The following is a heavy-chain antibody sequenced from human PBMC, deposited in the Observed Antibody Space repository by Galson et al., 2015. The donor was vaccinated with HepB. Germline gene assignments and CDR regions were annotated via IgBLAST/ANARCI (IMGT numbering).Heavy chain of an antibody. D-gene: IGHD4-23*01. CDR2: IIPIFGTA. J-gene: IGHJ4*02. CDR1: GGTFSSYA. V-gene: IGHV1-69*13. CDR3: ARDRDDYGGSGY. Sequence: SVKVSCKASGGTFSSYAISWVRQAPGQGLEWMGGIIPIFGTANYAQKFQGRVTITADEFTSTAYMELSSLRSEDTAVYYCARDRDDYGGSGYWGQGTLVTVSS.